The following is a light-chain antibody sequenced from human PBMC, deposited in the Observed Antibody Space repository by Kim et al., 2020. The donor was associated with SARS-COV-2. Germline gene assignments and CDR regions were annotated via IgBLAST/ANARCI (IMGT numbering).Light chain of an antibody. CDR1: QGISNY. CDR2: AAS. J-gene: IGKJ1*01. Sequence: SYVGERVTITCRASQGISNYLAWYQQKPGKAPKLLIYAASALQSGVPSRFSGSGSGTDFTLTINSLQPEDVATYYCQKCSGASWTFGQGTKVDIK. CDR3: QKCSGASWT. V-gene: IGKV1-27*01.